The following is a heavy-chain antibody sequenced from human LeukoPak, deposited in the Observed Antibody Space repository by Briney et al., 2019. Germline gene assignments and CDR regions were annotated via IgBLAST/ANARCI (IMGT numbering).Heavy chain of an antibody. V-gene: IGHV7-4-1*02. CDR3: ARDDTKTLQPPFDY. CDR1: GYTFTSYA. Sequence: ASVKVSCKASGYTFTSYAMNWVRQAPGQGLEWMGWINTNTGNPTYAQGFTGRFVFSLDTSVSTAYLQISSLKAEDTAVYYCARDDTKTLQPPFDYWGQGTLVTVSS. CDR2: INTNTGNP. D-gene: IGHD1-1*01. J-gene: IGHJ4*02.